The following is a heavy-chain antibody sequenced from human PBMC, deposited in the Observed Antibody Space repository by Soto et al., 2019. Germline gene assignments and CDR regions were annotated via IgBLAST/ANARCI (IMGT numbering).Heavy chain of an antibody. CDR2: ISTYTGNT. CDR3: ARVGSGWYQNWFDP. J-gene: IGHJ5*02. CDR1: GYAFTSFG. V-gene: IGHV1-18*04. Sequence: ASVKVSCKASGYAFTSFGISWLRQAPGQGLEWMGWISTYTGNTNYAQKFQGRFTMTTDTSTSTAYMELRTLRSDDTAVYYCARVGSGWYQNWFDPWGQGTLVTVSS. D-gene: IGHD6-19*01.